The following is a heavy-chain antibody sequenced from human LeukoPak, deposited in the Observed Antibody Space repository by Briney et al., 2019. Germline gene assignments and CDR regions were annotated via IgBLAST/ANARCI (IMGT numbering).Heavy chain of an antibody. CDR3: ARHVVRLGYSYGMDV. D-gene: IGHD3-16*01. V-gene: IGHV4-30-4*01. J-gene: IGHJ6*02. CDR1: GGSISSGDYY. CDR2: IYYTGSA. Sequence: PSETLSLTCTVTGGSISSGDYYWSWIRQPPGKGLEWIGYIYYTGSANYNPSLKSRVTISLDTPKNQFSLKLSSVTAADTAVYYCARHVVRLGYSYGMDVWGQGTTVTVSS.